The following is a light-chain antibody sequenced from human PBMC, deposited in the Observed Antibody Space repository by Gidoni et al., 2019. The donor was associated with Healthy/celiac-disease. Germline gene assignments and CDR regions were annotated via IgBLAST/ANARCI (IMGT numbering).Light chain of an antibody. V-gene: IGKV2-28*01. CDR3: MQALQTPIT. CDR1: QSLLHSNGYNY. Sequence: EIVMTQSPLSLPVTPGEPAAISCRSSQSLLHSNGYNYLDWYLQKPGQSPQLLIYLGSTRASGVPDRFSGSGSGTEFTLKISRVEAEDVGVYYCMQALQTPITFGQGTRLEIK. J-gene: IGKJ5*01. CDR2: LGS.